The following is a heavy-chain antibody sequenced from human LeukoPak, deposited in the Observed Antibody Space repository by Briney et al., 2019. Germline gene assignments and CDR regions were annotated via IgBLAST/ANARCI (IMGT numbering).Heavy chain of an antibody. CDR3: AKDLGYCSSFSCPFDY. J-gene: IGHJ4*02. CDR2: ISGSGGST. V-gene: IGHV3-23*01. D-gene: IGHD2-2*01. Sequence: PGGSLRLSCAVSGFSFSSYTMSWVRQAPGKGLEWVSAISGSGGSTYYAGCVKGRFTISRDNSKNTLFLQMNSLRAEDTAVYYCAKDLGYCSSFSCPFDYWGQGTLVTVSS. CDR1: GFSFSSYT.